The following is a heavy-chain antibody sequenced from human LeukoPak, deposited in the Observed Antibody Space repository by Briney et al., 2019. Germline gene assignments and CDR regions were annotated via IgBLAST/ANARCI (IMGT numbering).Heavy chain of an antibody. J-gene: IGHJ4*02. CDR1: GGSISSSSYY. CDR3: ARHNRRYCSGGSCYWSFDY. V-gene: IGHV4-39*01. CDR2: IYYSGST. Sequence: SETLSLTCTVSGGSISSSSYYWGWIRQPPEKGLEWIGSIYYSGSTYYNPSLKSRVTISVDTSKNQFSLKLSSVTAADTAVYYCARHNRRYCSGGSCYWSFDYWGQGTLVTVSS. D-gene: IGHD2-15*01.